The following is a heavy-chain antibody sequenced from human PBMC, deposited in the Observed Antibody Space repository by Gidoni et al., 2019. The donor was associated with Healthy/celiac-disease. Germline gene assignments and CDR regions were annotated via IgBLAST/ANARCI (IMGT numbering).Heavy chain of an antibody. Sequence: EVQLVESGGGLVKPGGSLRLSCAASGFTFSNAWMSWVRQAPGKGLEWVGRSKSKTDGVTTDYAAPVKGRFTISRDDSKNTLYLQMNSLKTEDTAVYYCTTAEYSSGWWGFDYWGQGTLVTVSS. CDR2: SKSKTDGVTT. CDR3: TTAEYSSGWWGFDY. CDR1: GFTFSNAW. D-gene: IGHD6-19*01. V-gene: IGHV3-15*01. J-gene: IGHJ4*02.